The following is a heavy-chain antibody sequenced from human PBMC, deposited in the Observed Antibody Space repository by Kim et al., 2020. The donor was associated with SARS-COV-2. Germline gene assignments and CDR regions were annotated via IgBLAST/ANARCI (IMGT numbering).Heavy chain of an antibody. Sequence: YKEYAVSVKSRITINPDTSKNQFSLQLNSVTPEDTAVYYCARDGTYRIDYWGQGTLVTVSS. D-gene: IGHD3-16*01. CDR2: YK. V-gene: IGHV6-1*01. CDR3: ARDGTYRIDY. J-gene: IGHJ4*02.